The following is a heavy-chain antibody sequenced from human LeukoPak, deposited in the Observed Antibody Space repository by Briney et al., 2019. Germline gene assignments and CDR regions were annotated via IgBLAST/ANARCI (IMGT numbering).Heavy chain of an antibody. V-gene: IGHV3-74*01. CDR1: GFTSSSYW. CDR2: ISGDGTAR. J-gene: IGHJ5*02. CDR3: VRGRGSYGWFDP. D-gene: IGHD3-10*01. Sequence: QSGGSLRLSCAASGFTSSSYWMHWFRQVPGKGLVWVSRISGDGTARNYADSVKGRFTISRDDAKNTVDLQMNSLRGEDTAVYYCVRGRGSYGWFDPWGQGTLVTVSS.